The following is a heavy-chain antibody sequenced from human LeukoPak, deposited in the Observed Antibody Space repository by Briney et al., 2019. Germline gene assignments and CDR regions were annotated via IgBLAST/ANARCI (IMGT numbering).Heavy chain of an antibody. CDR3: AREGSDIVVVPADMEPQYYYYMDV. CDR1: GGSISSGDYY. D-gene: IGHD2-2*01. V-gene: IGHV4-30-4*08. J-gene: IGHJ6*03. CDR2: IYYSGST. Sequence: SETLSLTCTVSGGSISSGDYYWSWIRQPPGKGLEWIGYIYYSGSTYYNPSLKSRVTISVDTSKNQISLKLSSVTAADTAVYYCAREGSDIVVVPADMEPQYYYYMDVWGKGTTLTVSS.